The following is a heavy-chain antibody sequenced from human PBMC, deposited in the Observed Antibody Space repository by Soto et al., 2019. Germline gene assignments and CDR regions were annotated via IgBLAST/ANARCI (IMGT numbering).Heavy chain of an antibody. CDR2: IVVGSGNT. V-gene: IGHV1-58*02. J-gene: IGHJ3*02. CDR3: AADEYYDFWSGYSDAFDI. D-gene: IGHD3-3*01. CDR1: GFTFTSSA. Sequence: SVKVSCKASGFTFTSSAMQWVRQARGQRLEWIGWIVVGSGNTNYAQKFQERVTITRDMSTSTAYMELSSLRSEDTAVYYCAADEYYDFWSGYSDAFDIWGQGTMVTVSS.